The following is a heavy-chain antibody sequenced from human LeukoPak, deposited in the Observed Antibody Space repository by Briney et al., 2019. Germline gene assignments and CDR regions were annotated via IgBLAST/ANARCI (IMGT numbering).Heavy chain of an antibody. CDR1: GYTFTSYY. D-gene: IGHD3-22*01. J-gene: IGHJ5*02. CDR2: IDPSGGST. Sequence: GASVKVSCKASGYTFTSYYMHWVRQAPGQGLEWMGIIDPSGGSTSYAQKFQGRVTMTRDTSTSTVYMELSSLRSEDTAVYYCAAAYYDSSGYVFGWFDPWAREPWSPSPQ. CDR3: AAAYYDSSGYVFGWFDP. V-gene: IGHV1-46*01.